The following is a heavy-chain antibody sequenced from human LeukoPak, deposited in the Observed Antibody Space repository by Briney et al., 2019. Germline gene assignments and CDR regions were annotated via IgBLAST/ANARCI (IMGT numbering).Heavy chain of an antibody. CDR2: INPNSGGT. CDR3: HTYYYDSSSLYYFDY. V-gene: IGHV1-2*06. CDR1: GYTFTGYY. Sequence: ASVKVSCKASGYTFTGYYMHWVRQAPGQGLEWMGRINPNSGGTNYAQKFQGRVTMTRDTSISTAYMELSRLRSDDTAVYYCHTYYYDSSSLYYFDYWGQGTLVTVSS. J-gene: IGHJ4*02. D-gene: IGHD3-22*01.